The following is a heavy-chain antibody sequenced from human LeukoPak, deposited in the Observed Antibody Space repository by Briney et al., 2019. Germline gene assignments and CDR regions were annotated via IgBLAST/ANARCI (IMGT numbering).Heavy chain of an antibody. J-gene: IGHJ4*02. CDR2: IIPILGIA. V-gene: IGHV1-69*04. CDR3: AREHSSSWDQFDY. D-gene: IGHD6-13*01. Sequence: GASVKVSCKDSGGTFSSYAISWVRQAPGQGLEWMGRIIPILGIANYAQKFQGRVTITADKSTSTAYMELSSLRSQDTAVYYCAREHSSSWDQFDYWGQGTLVTVSS. CDR1: GGTFSSYA.